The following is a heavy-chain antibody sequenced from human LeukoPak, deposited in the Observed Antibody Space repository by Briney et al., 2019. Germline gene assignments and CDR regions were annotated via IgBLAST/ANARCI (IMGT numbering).Heavy chain of an antibody. D-gene: IGHD2-21*01. CDR3: TRGARDCDY. CDR1: GFIFSNYT. V-gene: IGHV3-23*01. CDR2: FSGNGGRT. J-gene: IGHJ4*02. Sequence: GGSLRLSCAASGFIFSNYTMNWVRQAPGKGLEWVAAFSGNGGRTYYVDSVKGRFTISRDNSKNTVYLQMESLRVEDTAVYYCTRGARDCDYWGQGTLVTVSS.